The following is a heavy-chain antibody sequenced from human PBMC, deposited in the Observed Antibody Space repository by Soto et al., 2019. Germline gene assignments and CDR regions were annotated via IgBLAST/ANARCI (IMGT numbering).Heavy chain of an antibody. CDR2: INYNGIYK. V-gene: IGHV3-21*06. D-gene: IGHD3-22*01. CDR3: ARKSNSDMSGYDYFDF. Sequence: PGGSLRLSCATSGFIFSTSDMTRVRQAPGKGLEYVSSINYNGIYKFYAEPAKGRFTISRDNAKNSLYLQMNSLTAEDTAVYYCARKSNSDMSGYDYFDFWGRGTLVTVSS. J-gene: IGHJ4*02. CDR1: GFIFSTSD.